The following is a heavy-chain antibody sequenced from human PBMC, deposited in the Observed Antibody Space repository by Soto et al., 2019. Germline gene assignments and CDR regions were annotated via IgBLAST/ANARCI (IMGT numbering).Heavy chain of an antibody. CDR1: GGTFSSYA. V-gene: IGHV1-69*13. CDR2: ITPIFGTA. Sequence: SLNVSCKASGGTFSSYAISWVRQAPGQGLEWMGGITPIFGTANYAQKFQGRVTITADESPSTAYMELSSLRSEDTAVYYCARIPPVGASEFNWGQGTLVTVSS. J-gene: IGHJ4*02. CDR3: ARIPPVGASEFN. D-gene: IGHD1-26*01.